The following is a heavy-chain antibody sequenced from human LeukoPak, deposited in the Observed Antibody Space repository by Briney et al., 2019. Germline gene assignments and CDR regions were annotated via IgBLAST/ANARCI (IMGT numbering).Heavy chain of an antibody. Sequence: GGSLRLSCAASGFTFSSYAMSWVRQAPGEGPELVSAISGSGGSTYYADYVKGRFTISRDNSKNTLYLQMNSLRAEDTTVYYCAKDQVGASPYYLHWGQGTLVTVSS. V-gene: IGHV3-23*01. CDR1: GFTFSSYA. J-gene: IGHJ4*02. D-gene: IGHD1-26*01. CDR3: AKDQVGASPYYLH. CDR2: ISGSGGST.